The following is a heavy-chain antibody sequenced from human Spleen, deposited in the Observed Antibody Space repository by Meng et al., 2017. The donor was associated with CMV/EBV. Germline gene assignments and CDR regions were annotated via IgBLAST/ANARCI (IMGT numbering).Heavy chain of an antibody. J-gene: IGHJ4*02. CDR2: IYYSGST. V-gene: IGHV4-39*07. CDR1: GGSISSSSYY. Sequence: ETLSLTCTVSGGSISSSSYYWGWIRQPPGKGLEWIGSIYYSGSTYYNPSLKSRVTISGDTSKNQLSLKLSSVTAADTAVYYCARTRAGTLDYWGQGTLVTVSS. D-gene: IGHD3-16*01. CDR3: ARTRAGTLDY.